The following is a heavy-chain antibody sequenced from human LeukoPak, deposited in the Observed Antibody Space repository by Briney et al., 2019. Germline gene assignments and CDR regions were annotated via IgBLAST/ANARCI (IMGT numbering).Heavy chain of an antibody. CDR2: ISSSSSYI. V-gene: IGHV3-21*01. Sequence: GGSLRLSCAASGFTFSSYSMNWVRQAPGKGLEWVSSISSSSSYIYYADSVKGRFTISRDNAKNSLYLQMNSLRAEDTAVYYCAREIYTEDSGAYWGQGTLVTVS. J-gene: IGHJ4*02. CDR3: AREIYTEDSGAY. D-gene: IGHD2-15*01. CDR1: GFTFSSYS.